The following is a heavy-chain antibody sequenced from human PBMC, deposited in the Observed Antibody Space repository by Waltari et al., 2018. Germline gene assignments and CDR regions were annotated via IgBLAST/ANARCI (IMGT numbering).Heavy chain of an antibody. CDR2: IKQDGREK. J-gene: IGHJ4*02. D-gene: IGHD3-16*02. CDR1: GFTFSSYW. Sequence: EVQLVESGGGLVQPGGSLRLSCAASGFTFSSYWLSWVRQAPGKGLEGVANIKQDGREKYYVDSVKGRFTISRDNAKNSLYLQMNSLRAEDTAVYYCARDSEGIWGSYRYVYFDYWGQGTLVTVSS. V-gene: IGHV3-7*01. CDR3: ARDSEGIWGSYRYVYFDY.